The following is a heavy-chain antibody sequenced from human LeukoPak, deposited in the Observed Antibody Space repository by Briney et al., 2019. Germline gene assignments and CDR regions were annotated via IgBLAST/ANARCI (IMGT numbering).Heavy chain of an antibody. CDR3: ARVNSGYPYYMDV. J-gene: IGHJ6*03. Sequence: ASVKVSCKASGYTFTGYYMHWVRQAPGQGLEWMGGIIPIFGTANYAQKFQGRVTITTDESTSTAYMELSSLRSEDTAVYYRARVNSGYPYYMDVWGKGTTVTVSS. D-gene: IGHD5-12*01. V-gene: IGHV1-69*05. CDR1: GYTFTGYY. CDR2: IIPIFGTA.